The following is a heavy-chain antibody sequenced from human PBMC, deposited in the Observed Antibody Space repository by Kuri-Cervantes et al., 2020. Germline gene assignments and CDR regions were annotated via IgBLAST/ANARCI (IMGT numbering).Heavy chain of an antibody. CDR3: GRFSYPSSSRNYYFDK. J-gene: IGHJ4*02. CDR2: IYYTGST. D-gene: IGHD6-19*01. V-gene: IGHV4-59*01. Sequence: GSLRLSCTVSGGSISNYYWSWIRQPPGKGMEWIGYIYYTGSTNYNPSLKSRVTISVDTSKNQFSLKMHTVTAADTAMYYCGRFSYPSSSRNYYFDKWGQGTLVTVSS. CDR1: GGSISNYY.